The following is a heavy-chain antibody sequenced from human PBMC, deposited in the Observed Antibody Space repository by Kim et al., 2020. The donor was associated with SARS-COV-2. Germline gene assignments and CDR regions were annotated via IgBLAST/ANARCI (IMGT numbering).Heavy chain of an antibody. D-gene: IGHD6-25*01. V-gene: IGHV3-30*02. Sequence: SVKGRFTISRDNAKNSLYLQMNSLRAEDTAVYYCAKDVRSYCGGCYRRVVWGQGTTVTVSS. J-gene: IGHJ6*02. CDR3: AKDVRSYCGGCYRRVV.